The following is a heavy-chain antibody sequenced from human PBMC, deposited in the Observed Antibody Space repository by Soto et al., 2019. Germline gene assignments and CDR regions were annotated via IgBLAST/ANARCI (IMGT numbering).Heavy chain of an antibody. Sequence: QVQLVQSGAKVKKPGASVKVSCKASGYTFTSYGISWVRQAPGQGLEWMGWINAYNGNTNYAQKLQGRVTMTTDTSTITAYMEVRSLRSDDTALYYCARVLPPFDPWGQGTLVTVSS. CDR2: INAYNGNT. J-gene: IGHJ5*02. CDR3: ARVLPPFDP. CDR1: GYTFTSYG. V-gene: IGHV1-18*01.